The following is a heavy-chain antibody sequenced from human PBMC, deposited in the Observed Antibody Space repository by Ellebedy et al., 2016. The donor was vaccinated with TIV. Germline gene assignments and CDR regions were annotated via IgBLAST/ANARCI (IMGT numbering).Heavy chain of an antibody. CDR2: ISSTSTYI. CDR1: GFTFSTYS. J-gene: IGHJ6*02. CDR3: ARKGRYVDWFEDYHYGMDV. V-gene: IGHV3-21*01. D-gene: IGHD3-9*01. Sequence: PGGSLRLSCAASGFTFSTYSMNWVRQAPGKGLEWVSSISSTSTYIYYADSVKGRFTITRDNAKNSLHLQMNSLRSEDTAVYHCARKGRYVDWFEDYHYGMDVWGQGTTVTVSS.